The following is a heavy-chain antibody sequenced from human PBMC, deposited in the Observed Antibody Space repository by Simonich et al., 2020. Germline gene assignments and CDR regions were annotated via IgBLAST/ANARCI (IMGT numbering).Heavy chain of an antibody. CDR2: MNPNSGNT. CDR1: GYTFTSYD. Sequence: QVQLVQSGSEVKKPGASVKVSCKASGYTFTSYDINWVRQATGQGVEWMGWMNPNSGNTGYAQKFQGRVTITRNTSISTAYMELSSLRSEDTAVYYCARTYSGSYYYFDYWGQGTLVTVSS. J-gene: IGHJ4*02. V-gene: IGHV1-8*03. D-gene: IGHD1-26*01. CDR3: ARTYSGSYYYFDY.